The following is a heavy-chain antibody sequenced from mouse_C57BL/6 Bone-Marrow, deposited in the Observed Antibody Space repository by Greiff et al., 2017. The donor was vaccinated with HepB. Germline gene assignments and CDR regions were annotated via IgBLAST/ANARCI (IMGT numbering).Heavy chain of an antibody. D-gene: IGHD1-2*01. J-gene: IGHJ2*01. CDR2: IDPNSGGT. Sequence: VQLQQPGAELVKPGASVKLSCKASGYTFTSYGMHWVKQRPGRGLEWIGMIDPNSGGTKYNEKFKSKATLTVDKPSSTAYMQLSSLTSEDSAVYYCARPLHAILEGYFAYWGQGTTLTVSS. CDR1: GYTFTSYG. V-gene: IGHV1-72*01. CDR3: ARPLHAILEGYFAY.